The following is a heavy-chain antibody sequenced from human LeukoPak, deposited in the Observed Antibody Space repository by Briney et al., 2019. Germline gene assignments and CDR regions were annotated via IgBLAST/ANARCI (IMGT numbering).Heavy chain of an antibody. J-gene: IGHJ3*02. D-gene: IGHD6-13*01. Sequence: PSETLSLTCTVSGGSISGYYWSWIRQPPGKGLEWIAYIHYSGTTNYNPSLKSRVTISVDTSQNQLSLKLSSVSAADTAVYYCARDLIAASSGAFDIWGQGSVVTVSS. V-gene: IGHV4-59*01. CDR2: IHYSGTT. CDR3: ARDLIAASSGAFDI. CDR1: GGSISGYY.